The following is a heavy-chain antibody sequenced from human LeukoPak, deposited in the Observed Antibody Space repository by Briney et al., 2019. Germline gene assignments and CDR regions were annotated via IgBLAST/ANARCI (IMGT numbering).Heavy chain of an antibody. CDR2: ICPSGTT. J-gene: IGHJ4*02. V-gene: IGHV4-61*02. CDR1: GGSINSGTYY. CDR3: ARGGYCGDDCFFYS. Sequence: SETLSLTCTVSGGSINSGTYYWSWIRQPAGKGLEWIGRICPSGTTNYNPSLKSRVTISVDTSKNQFSLKLTSVTAADTAVYYCARGGYCGDDCFFYSWGQGTLVTVSS. D-gene: IGHD2-21*02.